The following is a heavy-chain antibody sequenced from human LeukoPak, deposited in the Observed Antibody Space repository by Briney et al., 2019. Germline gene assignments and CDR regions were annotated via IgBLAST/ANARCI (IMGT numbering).Heavy chain of an antibody. Sequence: GGSLRLSCAASGFTFSSYAMSWVRQAPGKGLEWVSAISGSGGSTYYADSVKGRFTISRDNSKNTLYLQMNSLRAEDTAVYYCAKDRLRGSGSYKSLYYFDYWGQGTLVTVSS. CDR1: GFTFSSYA. D-gene: IGHD3-10*01. J-gene: IGHJ4*02. CDR3: AKDRLRGSGSYKSLYYFDY. CDR2: ISGSGGST. V-gene: IGHV3-23*01.